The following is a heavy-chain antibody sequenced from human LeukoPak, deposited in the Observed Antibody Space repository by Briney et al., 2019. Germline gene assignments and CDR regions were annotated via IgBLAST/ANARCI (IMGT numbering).Heavy chain of an antibody. Sequence: SVKVSCKASGGTFSSYAISWVRRAPGQGLEWMGRIIPIFGTANYAQKFQGRVTITTDESTSTAYMELSSLRSEDTAVYYCASILGRSSWYGAFDIWGQGTMVTVSS. CDR1: GGTFSSYA. CDR2: IIPIFGTA. J-gene: IGHJ3*02. CDR3: ASILGRSSWYGAFDI. V-gene: IGHV1-69*05. D-gene: IGHD6-13*01.